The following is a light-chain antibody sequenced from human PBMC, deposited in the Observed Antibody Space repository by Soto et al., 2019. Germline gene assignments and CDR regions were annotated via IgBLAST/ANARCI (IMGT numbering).Light chain of an antibody. J-gene: IGLJ2*01. CDR1: RGHSTYA. CDR3: QTWGTGIQV. V-gene: IGLV4-69*02. CDR2: LNSDGSH. Sequence: QPVLTQSPSASASLGASVKLTCTLSRGHSTYAIAWHQQQPEKGPHYLMKLNSDGSHTKGDGIPDRFSGSSSGAERYLTISSLQSEDEADYYCQTWGTGIQVFGGGTKLTVL.